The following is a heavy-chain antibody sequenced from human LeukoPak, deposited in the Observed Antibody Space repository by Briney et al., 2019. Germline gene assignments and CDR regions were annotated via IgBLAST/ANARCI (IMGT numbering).Heavy chain of an antibody. CDR1: GFTFSDYY. V-gene: IGHV3-11*01. J-gene: IGHJ5*02. CDR2: ISSSGSTI. D-gene: IGHD2-2*01. Sequence: PGGSLRLSCAASGFTFSDYYMSWIRQAPGKGLEWVSYISSSGSTIYYADSVKGRFTISRDNAKHSLYLQMNSLRAEDTAVYYCARTPHCSSTSCYQSGWFDPWGQGTLVTVSS. CDR3: ARTPHCSSTSCYQSGWFDP.